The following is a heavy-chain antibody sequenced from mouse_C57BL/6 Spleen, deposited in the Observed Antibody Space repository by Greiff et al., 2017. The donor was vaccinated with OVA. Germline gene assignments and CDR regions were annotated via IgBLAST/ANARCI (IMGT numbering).Heavy chain of an antibody. CDR3: AREGYPRPPY. CDR1: GYTFTSYW. V-gene: IGHV1-50*01. J-gene: IGHJ3*01. D-gene: IGHD2-2*01. CDR2: IDPSDSYN. Sequence: QVQLQQPGAELVKPGASVKLSCKASGYTFTSYWMQWVKQRPGQGLEWIGEIDPSDSYNNYNQKFKGKATLTVDTSSSTAYMQLSSLTSEDSAVYYCAREGYPRPPYWGQGTLVTVSA.